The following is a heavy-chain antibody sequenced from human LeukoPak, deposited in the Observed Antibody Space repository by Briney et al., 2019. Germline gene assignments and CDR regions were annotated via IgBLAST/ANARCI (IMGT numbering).Heavy chain of an antibody. CDR1: GFTFSGSA. CDR3: TRRPWVVRGGYYYYYGMDV. D-gene: IGHD3-10*01. J-gene: IGHJ6*02. CDR2: IRSKANSYAT. V-gene: IGHV3-73*01. Sequence: SGGSLRLSCAASGFTFSGSAMHWVRQASGKGLEWVGRIRSKANSYATAYAASVKGRFTISRDDSKNTAYLQMNSLKTEDTAVYYCTRRPWVVRGGYYYYYGMDVWGQGTTVTVSS.